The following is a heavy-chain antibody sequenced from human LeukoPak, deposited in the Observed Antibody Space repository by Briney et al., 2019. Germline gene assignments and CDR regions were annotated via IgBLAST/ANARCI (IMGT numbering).Heavy chain of an antibody. Sequence: GGSLRLSCAASGFTFSSYAMQWLRQTPGKGLEWVAIILSDGKNDFYADSVKGRFTISRDNSKNTLYLQMNSLREDDTAVYYCAKGLHASSWYGGSWGRGTLVTVSS. V-gene: IGHV3-30*04. CDR1: GFTFSSYA. D-gene: IGHD6-13*01. CDR3: AKGLHASSWYGGS. CDR2: ILSDGKND. J-gene: IGHJ5*02.